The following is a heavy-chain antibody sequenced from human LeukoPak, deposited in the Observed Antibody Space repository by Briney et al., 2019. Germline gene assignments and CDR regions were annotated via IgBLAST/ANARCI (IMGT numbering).Heavy chain of an antibody. Sequence: GGSLRLSCAASGFILSSFAMTWVRQAPGKGLEWVSSISGSGGSTYHADSVKGRFTISRDNSKNTLYLQMNSLRAEDTAVYYCAKVLVGYWGQGTLVTVSS. V-gene: IGHV3-23*01. J-gene: IGHJ4*02. CDR3: AKVLVGY. CDR1: GFILSSFA. CDR2: ISGSGGST.